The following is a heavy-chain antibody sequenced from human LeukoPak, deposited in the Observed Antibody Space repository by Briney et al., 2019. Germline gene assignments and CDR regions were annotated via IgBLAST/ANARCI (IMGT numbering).Heavy chain of an antibody. J-gene: IGHJ4*02. CDR2: IRSEEYGGTP. CDR3: TRALSGWTGYSDF. CDR1: GFTFGDYA. D-gene: IGHD6-19*01. Sequence: GGSLRLSCRGSGFTFGDYAVTWVRQVPGKGLQWVGFIRSEEYGGTPDYATSVKGRFTISRENSESIAYLQMNSLRTEDTAVYYCTRALSGWTGYSDFWGQGTLVTVSS. V-gene: IGHV3-49*04.